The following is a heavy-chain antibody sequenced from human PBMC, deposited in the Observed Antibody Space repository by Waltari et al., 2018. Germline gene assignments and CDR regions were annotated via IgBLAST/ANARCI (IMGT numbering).Heavy chain of an antibody. Sequence: EVQVLESGGGLVQPGGSLRLSCAVSGITLTNYPVNWVRLAPGTGRGWVTAITGNDATCSAASVEGRFTLSRDPSQNTVSLLMSGLRAADTAIYYCATPFYNWDDPLYSWGPGTPVTVSS. D-gene: IGHD1-20*01. CDR2: ITGNDAT. J-gene: IGHJ4*02. CDR3: ATPFYNWDDPLYS. CDR1: GITLTNYP. V-gene: IGHV3-23*01.